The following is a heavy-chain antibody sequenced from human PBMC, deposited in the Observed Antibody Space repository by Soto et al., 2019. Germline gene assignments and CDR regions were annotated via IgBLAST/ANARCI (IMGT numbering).Heavy chain of an antibody. J-gene: IGHJ6*03. D-gene: IGHD3-3*01. CDR1: GGSFSGYY. CDR2: INHSGST. Sequence: SETLSLTCAVYGGSFSGYYWSWIRQPPGKGLEWIGEINHSGSTNYNPSLKSRVTISVDTSKNQFSLKLSSVTAADTAVYYCARGRAIFGVVIPGSSQYYYMDVWGKGTTVTVSS. CDR3: ARGRAIFGVVIPGSSQYYYMDV. V-gene: IGHV4-34*01.